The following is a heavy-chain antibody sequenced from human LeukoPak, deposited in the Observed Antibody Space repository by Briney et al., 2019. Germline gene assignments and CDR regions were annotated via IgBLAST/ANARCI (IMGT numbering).Heavy chain of an antibody. J-gene: IGHJ3*02. CDR2: INPNSGGT. Sequence: ASVKVSCKASGYTFTNYGMSWVRQAPGQGLEWMGWINPNSGGTNYAQKFQGRVTMTRDTSISTAYMELSRLRSDDTAVYYCARVYSGSYYGAFDIWGQGTMVTVSS. D-gene: IGHD1-26*01. CDR3: ARVYSGSYYGAFDI. V-gene: IGHV1-2*02. CDR1: GYTFTNYG.